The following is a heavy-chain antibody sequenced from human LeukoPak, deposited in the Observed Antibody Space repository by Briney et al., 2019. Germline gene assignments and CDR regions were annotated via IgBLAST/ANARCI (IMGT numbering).Heavy chain of an antibody. CDR1: GFTFSSYA. V-gene: IGHV3-30*01. CDR3: ARVGCSSTSCQYYYYYYMDV. D-gene: IGHD2-2*01. CDR2: ISYDGSNK. J-gene: IGHJ6*03. Sequence: PGRSLRLSCAASGFTFSSYAMHWVRQAPGKGLEWVAVISYDGSNKYYADSVKGRFTISRDNSKNTLYLQMNSLRAEDTAVYYCARVGCSSTSCQYYYYYYMDVWGKGTTVTVSS.